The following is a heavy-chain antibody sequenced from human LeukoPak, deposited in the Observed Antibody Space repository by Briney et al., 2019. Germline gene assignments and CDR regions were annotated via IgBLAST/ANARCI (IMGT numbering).Heavy chain of an antibody. CDR2: IYTSGST. J-gene: IGHJ6*03. Sequence: SETLSLTCTVSGGSISSGSYYWSWIRQPAGKGLEWIGRIYTSGSTNYNPSLKSRVTISIDRSKNQISLKLTSVTAADTAIYFCAGEGYCSGAGCPMQHYYHYMDVWGKGTTVIVSS. V-gene: IGHV4-61*02. CDR1: GGSISSGSYY. D-gene: IGHD2-15*01. CDR3: AGEGYCSGAGCPMQHYYHYMDV.